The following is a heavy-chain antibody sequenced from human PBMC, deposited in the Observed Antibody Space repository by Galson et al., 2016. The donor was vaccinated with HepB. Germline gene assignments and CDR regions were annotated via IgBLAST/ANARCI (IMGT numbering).Heavy chain of an antibody. J-gene: IGHJ1*01. CDR2: IDPSDSYT. V-gene: IGHV5-10-1*01. CDR1: GYSFTSYW. D-gene: IGHD6-13*01. CDR3: ARLEAAAGISFMRH. Sequence: QSGAEVKKPGESLTISCKGSGYSFTSYWISWARQLPGKGLEWMGRIDPSDSYTNYSASIQGHVTILADKSTSTAYLQWSNLKASDTAMYYCARLEAAAGISFMRHWGQGTLVSVSS.